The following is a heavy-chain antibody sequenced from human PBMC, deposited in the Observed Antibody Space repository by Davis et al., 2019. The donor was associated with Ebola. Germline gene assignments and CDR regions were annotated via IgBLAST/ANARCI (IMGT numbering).Heavy chain of an antibody. CDR2: ISYDGSKK. J-gene: IGHJ6*02. D-gene: IGHD4-23*01. CDR3: ARDMEATVVTPDYYGMDV. V-gene: IGHV3-30-3*01. Sequence: GESLKISCAASGFTFSSYAMHWVRQAPGKGLEWVAVISYDGSKKYYADSVKGRFTISRDNSKNTLYLQMNSLRAEDTAVYYCARDMEATVVTPDYYGMDVWGQGTTVTVSS. CDR1: GFTFSSYA.